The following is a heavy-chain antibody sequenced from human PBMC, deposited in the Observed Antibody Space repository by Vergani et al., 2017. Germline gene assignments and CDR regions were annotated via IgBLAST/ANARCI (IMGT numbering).Heavy chain of an antibody. CDR1: GFTFSSYW. Sequence: EVQLVESGGGLVQPGGSLRLSCAASGFTFSSYWMHWVRQAPGKGLVWVSRINSDGSSTSYADSVKGRFTISRDNAKNTLYLQMNSLRAEDTAVYYCAKNDPLTTPFGPWGQGTLVTVSS. J-gene: IGHJ5*02. CDR3: AKNDPLTTPFGP. D-gene: IGHD4/OR15-4a*01. V-gene: IGHV3-74*01. CDR2: INSDGSST.